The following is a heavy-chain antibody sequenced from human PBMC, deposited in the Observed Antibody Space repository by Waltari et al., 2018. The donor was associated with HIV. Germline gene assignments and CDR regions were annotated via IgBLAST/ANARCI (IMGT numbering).Heavy chain of an antibody. Sequence: QLQLQESGPGLVKHSETLSLTCTVAGGSISSSSYYWGWSRQPPGKGLEWIGSIYYSGSTYYYPSLKSRVAISVATSKNQFSLNLSSVTAADTAVYYCARLALYYDFCSGHDYWGQGTLVTVSS. D-gene: IGHD3-3*01. CDR3: ARLALYYDFCSGHDY. J-gene: IGHJ4*02. V-gene: IGHV4-39*01. CDR2: IYYSGST. CDR1: GGSISSSSYY.